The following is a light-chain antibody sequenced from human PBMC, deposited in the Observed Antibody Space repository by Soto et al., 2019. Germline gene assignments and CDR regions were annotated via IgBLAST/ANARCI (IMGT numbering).Light chain of an antibody. CDR2: GAS. CDR3: QQYDTTTWM. J-gene: IGKJ1*01. CDR1: QSVSSSS. Sequence: EIVLTQSPGTLSSSPGERATLSCRASQSVSSSSLAWYQQTPGQAPRLLIYGASSRATGIPDRFSGSGSGTDFNLTISRLEPEDFAVYYCQQYDTTTWMFGQGTKVEIK. V-gene: IGKV3-20*01.